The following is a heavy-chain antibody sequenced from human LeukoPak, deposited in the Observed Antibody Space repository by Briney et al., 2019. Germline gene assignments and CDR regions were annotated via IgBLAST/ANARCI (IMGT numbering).Heavy chain of an antibody. CDR1: GYTFTSYY. CDR2: INPSGGST. V-gene: IGHV1-46*01. Sequence: ASVKVSCKASGYTFTSYYMHWVRQAPGQGLEWMGIINPSGGSTSYAQKFQGRVTMTRDMSTSTVYMELSSLRSEDTAVYYCARSPMLELHWFDPWGQGTLVTVSS. J-gene: IGHJ5*02. D-gene: IGHD1-7*01. CDR3: ARSPMLELHWFDP.